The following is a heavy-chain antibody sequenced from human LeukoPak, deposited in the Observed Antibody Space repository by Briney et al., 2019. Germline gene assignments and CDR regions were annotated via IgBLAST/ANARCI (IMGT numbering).Heavy chain of an antibody. J-gene: IGHJ4*02. CDR3: VKDAPLPFDF. V-gene: IGHV3-23*01. CDR2: ISGDAHST. CDR1: GFTFRDFA. Sequence: PGGALRLSCAASGFTFRDFAMSWGRQAPGKGLEWVSAISGDAHSTYYADSLKGRFTISRDNSKITLYLQMNSLRAADTATYFCVKDAPLPFDFWGQGALVIVSS.